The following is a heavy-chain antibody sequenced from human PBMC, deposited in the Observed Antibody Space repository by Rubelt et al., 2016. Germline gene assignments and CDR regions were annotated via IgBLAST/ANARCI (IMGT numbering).Heavy chain of an antibody. Sequence: GLEWVAVISYDGTNKYYADSVKGRFTIPRDNSKNTLYLQMDSLRVEDTAVYYCARVETDYFYYYGMDVWGQGTTVTVSS. J-gene: IGHJ6*02. CDR2: ISYDGTNK. V-gene: IGHV3-30*04. CDR3: ARVETDYFYYYGMDV.